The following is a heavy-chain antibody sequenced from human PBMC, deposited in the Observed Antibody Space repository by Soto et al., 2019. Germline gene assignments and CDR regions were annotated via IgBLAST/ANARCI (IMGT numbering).Heavy chain of an antibody. CDR1: GGTFSSYA. D-gene: IGHD6-13*01. CDR2: IIPIFGTA. CDR3: ARSGYGSSDFDH. Sequence: SVKVSCKASGGTFSSYAISWVRQAPGQGLEWMGGIIPIFGTANYAQKFQGRVTITADKSTSTAYMELSSLRSEDTAVYYCARSGYGSSDFDHWGQGTLVTVS. J-gene: IGHJ4*01. V-gene: IGHV1-69*06.